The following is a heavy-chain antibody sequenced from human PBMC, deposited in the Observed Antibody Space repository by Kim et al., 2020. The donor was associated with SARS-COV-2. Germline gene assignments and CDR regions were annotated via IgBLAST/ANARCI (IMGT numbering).Heavy chain of an antibody. Sequence: ASVKVSCKASGYTFTSYAMHWVRQAPGQRLEWMGWINAGNGNTKYSQKFQGRVTITRDTSASTAYMELSSLRSEDTAVYYCARDGGSLLLWFGELLGNGGNWFDPWGQGTLVTVSS. J-gene: IGHJ5*02. CDR3: ARDGGSLLLWFGELLGNGGNWFDP. CDR2: INAGNGNT. V-gene: IGHV1-3*01. CDR1: GYTFTSYA. D-gene: IGHD3-10*01.